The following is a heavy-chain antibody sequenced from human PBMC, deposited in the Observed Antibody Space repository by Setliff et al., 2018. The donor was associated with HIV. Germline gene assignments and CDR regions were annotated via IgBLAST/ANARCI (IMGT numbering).Heavy chain of an antibody. J-gene: IGHJ5*02. V-gene: IGHV4-31*03. D-gene: IGHD3-22*01. Sequence: PSETLSLTCSVSGVSVGSGDYYWHWIHQHPEKALEWIGYIFHSGDTYSNPSLKSRISMSVNTSKNQFSLELTSWTAGDTAVYYCARSTGIYYYDSSGSTGWFDPWGQGTLVTVSS. CDR3: ARSTGIYYYDSSGSTGWFDP. CDR1: GVSVGSGDYY. CDR2: IFHSGDT.